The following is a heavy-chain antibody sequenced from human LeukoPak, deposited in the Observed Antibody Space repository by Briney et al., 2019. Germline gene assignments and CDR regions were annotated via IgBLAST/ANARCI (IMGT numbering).Heavy chain of an antibody. Sequence: SETLSLTCAVSGGSISSGGYSWSWIRQPPGKGLEWIGYIYHSGTTYYNPSLKSRVTISLDRSKNQFSLKLSSVTAADTAVYYCARRGIDSGSYEFDYWGQGTLVTVSS. CDR2: IYHSGTT. D-gene: IGHD3-10*01. CDR3: ARRGIDSGSYEFDY. J-gene: IGHJ4*02. CDR1: GGSISSGGYS. V-gene: IGHV4-30-2*01.